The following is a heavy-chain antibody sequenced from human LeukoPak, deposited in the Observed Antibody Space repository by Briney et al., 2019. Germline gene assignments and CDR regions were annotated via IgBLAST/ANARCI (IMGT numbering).Heavy chain of an antibody. V-gene: IGHV3-21*01. CDR2: ISSSSSYI. J-gene: IGHJ2*01. D-gene: IGHD3-10*01. CDR1: GVTFSSYS. CDR3: ARVGSRGWYFDL. Sequence: PGGSLRLSCAASGVTFSSYSMNSVRQAPGKGLEWVSSISSSSSYIYYADSVTGRFTIPRDNAKNSLYLQMNSLRAEDTAVYYCARVGSRGWYFDLWGRGNLVTVSS.